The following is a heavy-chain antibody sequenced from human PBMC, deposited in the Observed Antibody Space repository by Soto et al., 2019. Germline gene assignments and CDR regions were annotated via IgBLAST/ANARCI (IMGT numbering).Heavy chain of an antibody. J-gene: IGHJ5*02. CDR1: GFTFSSYW. Sequence: EVQLVESGGGLVQPGGSLRLSCAASGFTFSSYWMHWVRQAPGKGLVWVSRINSDGSSTSYADSVKGRFTISRDNAKKTLYLQMNSLRAEDTAVYYCARDPSSTVTPSWGWFDPWGQGTLVTVSS. CDR3: ARDPSSTVTPSWGWFDP. V-gene: IGHV3-74*01. D-gene: IGHD4-17*01. CDR2: INSDGSST.